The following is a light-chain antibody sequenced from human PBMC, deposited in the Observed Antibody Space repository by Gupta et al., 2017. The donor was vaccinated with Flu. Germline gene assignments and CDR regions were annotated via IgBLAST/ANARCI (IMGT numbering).Light chain of an antibody. J-gene: IGLJ2*01. Sequence: QSVLTQPPSVSEAPRQRVTISCSGSSSNIGNNAVNWYQQIPGKAPKLLIYYDDLLRSGVSDRVAGSKSCTSDYLAISGLQSEEDAEEDGYEWDDSQYGQGVFGGGTKLTVL. CDR2: YDD. V-gene: IGLV1-36*01. CDR3: YEWDDSQYGQGV. CDR1: SSNIGNNA.